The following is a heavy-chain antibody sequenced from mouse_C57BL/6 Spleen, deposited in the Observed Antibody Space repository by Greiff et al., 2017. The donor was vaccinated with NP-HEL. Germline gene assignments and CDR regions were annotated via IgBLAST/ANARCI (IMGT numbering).Heavy chain of an antibody. Sequence: QVQLKQSGPELVKPGASVKISCKASGYSFTSYYIHWVKQRPGQGLEWIGWIYPGSGNTKYNEKFKGKAKLTADTSSSTAYMQLSSLTSEDSAVYYCARAYYSNSYYFDYWGQGTTLTVSS. D-gene: IGHD2-5*01. J-gene: IGHJ2*01. V-gene: IGHV1-66*01. CDR3: ARAYYSNSYYFDY. CDR1: GYSFTSYY. CDR2: IYPGSGNT.